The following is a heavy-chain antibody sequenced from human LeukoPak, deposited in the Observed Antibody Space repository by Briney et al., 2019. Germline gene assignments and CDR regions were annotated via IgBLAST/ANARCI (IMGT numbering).Heavy chain of an antibody. CDR1: GFTFSTYA. Sequence: GGSLRLSCAASGFTFSTYAMSWVRQAPGKGLEWVSAISGSGGTTYNADSVKGRFTISRDNSKSTLYLQMNSLRSEDTAVYYCATWRSSWYLEHAFDIWGQGTMVTVSS. J-gene: IGHJ3*02. V-gene: IGHV3-23*01. D-gene: IGHD6-13*01. CDR3: ATWRSSWYLEHAFDI. CDR2: ISGSGGTT.